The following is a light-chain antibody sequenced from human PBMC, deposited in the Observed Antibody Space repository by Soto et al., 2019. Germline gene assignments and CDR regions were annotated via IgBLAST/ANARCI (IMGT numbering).Light chain of an antibody. J-gene: IGKJ4*01. V-gene: IGKV3-15*01. Sequence: ERVMRQSPATLSVSPRKRATLSCTASQSIGSDLAWYQHKPGQAPRLLIYGASIRATGVPAKFSGSGSGTEFTLTISSLQSEDFAVYYCQQYQKWPLTFGGGTKAEIK. CDR2: GAS. CDR3: QQYQKWPLT. CDR1: QSIGSD.